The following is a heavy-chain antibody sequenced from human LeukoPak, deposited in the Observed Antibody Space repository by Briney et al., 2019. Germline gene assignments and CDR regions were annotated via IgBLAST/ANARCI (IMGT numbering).Heavy chain of an antibody. J-gene: IGHJ4*02. V-gene: IGHV1-2*02. D-gene: IGHD3-9*01. Sequence: GASVKVSCKASGYTFTVYYMHWVRQAPGQGLEWMGWINPNSGGTNYAQKFQGRVTMTRDTSISTAYMELSRLRSDDTAVYYCARVADYDILAGYDYWGQGTLVTVPS. CDR2: INPNSGGT. CDR3: ARVADYDILAGYDY. CDR1: GYTFTVYY.